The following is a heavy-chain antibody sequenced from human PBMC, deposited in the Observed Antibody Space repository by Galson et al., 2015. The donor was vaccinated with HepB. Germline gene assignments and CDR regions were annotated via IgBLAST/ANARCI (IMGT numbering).Heavy chain of an antibody. CDR3: ARHPPADYDFWSGPNRLDYYYYYMDV. CDR2: IYYSGST. CDR1: GGSINSHY. V-gene: IGHV4-59*11. J-gene: IGHJ6*03. Sequence: ETLSLTCTVSGGSINSHYWSWIRQPPGKGLEWIGYIYYSGSTNYNPSLKSRVTISIDTSKNQFSLKLTSVTAADTAIYYCARHPPADYDFWSGPNRLDYYYYYMDVWGKGTAVTVSS. D-gene: IGHD3-3*01.